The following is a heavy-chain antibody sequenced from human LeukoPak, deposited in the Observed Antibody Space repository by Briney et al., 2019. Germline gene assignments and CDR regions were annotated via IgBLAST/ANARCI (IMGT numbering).Heavy chain of an antibody. V-gene: IGHV4-34*01. CDR2: INHSGST. CDR3: ARGPLGSERLYYYGMDV. J-gene: IGHJ6*02. Sequence: SETLSLTCAVYGGSFSGYYWSWIRQPPGKGLEWIGEINHSGSTNYNPSLKSRVTISVDTSKNQFSLKLSSVTAADTAVYYCARGPLGSERLYYYGMDVWGQGTTVTVSS. CDR1: GGSFSGYY. D-gene: IGHD3-10*01.